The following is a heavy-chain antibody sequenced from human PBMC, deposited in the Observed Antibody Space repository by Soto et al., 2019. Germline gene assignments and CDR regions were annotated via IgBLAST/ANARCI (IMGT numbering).Heavy chain of an antibody. J-gene: IGHJ3*02. CDR1: GFTFSSYW. Sequence: PGGSLRLSCAASGFTFSSYWMSWVRQAPGKGLEWVANIKQDGSEKYYVDSVKGRFTISRDNAKNSLYLQMNSLRAEDTAVYYCARSHQGKLEVVTTCGRDAFDIWGQGTMVPDSS. V-gene: IGHV3-7*05. CDR2: IKQDGSEK. CDR3: ARSHQGKLEVVTTCGRDAFDI. D-gene: IGHD2-21*02.